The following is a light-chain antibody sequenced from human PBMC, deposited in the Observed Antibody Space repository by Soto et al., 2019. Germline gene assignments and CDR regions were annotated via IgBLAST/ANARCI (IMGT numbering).Light chain of an antibody. J-gene: IGLJ2*01. V-gene: IGLV1-44*01. Sequence: SVLTQPPSASGTPGQTVTMSCSGSTSNIGTNTVTWYQQLPGSAPKVLIYVNNQRRSGVPDRFSGSKSGTSAFLAITGLQSEDEADYYCATWDDNLNGLIFGGGTQLTVL. CDR3: ATWDDNLNGLI. CDR2: VNN. CDR1: TSNIGTNT.